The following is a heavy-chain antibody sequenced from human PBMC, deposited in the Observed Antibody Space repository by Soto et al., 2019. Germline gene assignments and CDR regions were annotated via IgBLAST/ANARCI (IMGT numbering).Heavy chain of an antibody. CDR1: GYSFTSNW. Sequence: GESLKISCKTSGYSFTSNWIGWVRQMPGKGLEWMGIIYPHSSDTKYSPSFEGQVTISTDKSITTAYLQWNSLKATDTAIYYCARQSIELAGLFDSWGPGTLVTVSS. CDR3: ARQSIELAGLFDS. V-gene: IGHV5-51*01. D-gene: IGHD6-19*01. CDR2: IYPHSSDT. J-gene: IGHJ4*02.